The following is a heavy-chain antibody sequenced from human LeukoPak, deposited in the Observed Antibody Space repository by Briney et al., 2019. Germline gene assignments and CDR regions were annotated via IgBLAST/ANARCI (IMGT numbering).Heavy chain of an antibody. J-gene: IGHJ6*02. D-gene: IGHD6-13*01. V-gene: IGHV1-2*02. CDR2: INPNSGGT. CDR1: GYTFTVYY. CDR3: ARVGTAAANYYYGMDV. Sequence: GASVKVSCKASGYTFTVYYMHWVRQAPGQGLEWMGWINPNSGGTNYAQKFQGRVTMTRDTSISTAYMELSRLRSDDTAVYYCARVGTAAANYYYGMDVWGQGTTVTVSS.